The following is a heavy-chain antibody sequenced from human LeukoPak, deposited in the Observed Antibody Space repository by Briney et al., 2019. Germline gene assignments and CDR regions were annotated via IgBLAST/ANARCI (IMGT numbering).Heavy chain of an antibody. D-gene: IGHD3-3*01. CDR1: GFTLGSHW. J-gene: IGHJ4*02. V-gene: IGHV3-7*01. Sequence: PGGSLRLSCAASGFTLGSHWMSWVRQAPGKGLEWVANISEDGSEKYYVDSVEGRFTISRDNAKNSLYLQMNSLRAEDTAVYYCAREGLRFLEWLLYGFDYWGQGTLVTVSS. CDR3: AREGLRFLEWLLYGFDY. CDR2: ISEDGSEK.